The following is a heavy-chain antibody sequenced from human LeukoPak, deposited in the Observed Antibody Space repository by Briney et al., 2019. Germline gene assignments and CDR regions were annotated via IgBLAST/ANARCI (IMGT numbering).Heavy chain of an antibody. CDR1: GSTFSSYD. J-gene: IGHJ6*04. V-gene: IGHV3-13*01. Sequence: RPGGSLRLSCAASGSTFSSYDMHWVRQATGKGLEWVSAIGTAGDTYYPGSVKGRFTISRENAKNSLYLQMNSLRAGDTAVYYCARESPPAGMDVWGKGTTVTVSS. CDR2: IGTAGDT. CDR3: ARESPPAGMDV.